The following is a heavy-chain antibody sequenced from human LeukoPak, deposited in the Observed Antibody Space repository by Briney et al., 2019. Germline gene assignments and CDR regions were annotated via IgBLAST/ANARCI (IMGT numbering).Heavy chain of an antibody. CDR1: GGSINTYY. V-gene: IGHV4-59*08. Sequence: SETLSLTCTVSGGSINTYYWSWIRQPPGKGLEWTGYSYYSGSTNYNPSLKSRVTISVDTSKNQFTLKLRSVTAADTAIYYCARHHSKFWNYGMDVWGQGTTVTVSS. D-gene: IGHD3-3*01. CDR2: SYYSGST. J-gene: IGHJ6*02. CDR3: ARHHSKFWNYGMDV.